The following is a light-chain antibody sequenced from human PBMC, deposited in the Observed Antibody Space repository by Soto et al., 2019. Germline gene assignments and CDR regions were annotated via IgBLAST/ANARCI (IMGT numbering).Light chain of an antibody. CDR2: EVS. J-gene: IGLJ1*01. CDR3: SSYTSSSIDYV. V-gene: IGLV2-14*01. CDR1: SSDVGGYNY. Sequence: QPAAVSGSPGQSITISCTGTSSDVGGYNYVSWYQQHPGKAPKLMIYEVSNRPSGVSNRFSGSKSGNTASLTISGLQAEDEADYYCSSYTSSSIDYVFGTGTKLTVL.